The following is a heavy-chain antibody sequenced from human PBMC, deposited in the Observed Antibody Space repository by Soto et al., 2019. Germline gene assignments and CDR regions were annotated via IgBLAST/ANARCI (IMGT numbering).Heavy chain of an antibody. D-gene: IGHD6-25*01. J-gene: IGHJ4*02. CDR1: GFIFSNFW. Sequence: EEQLVESGGGLVQPGGSLRLSCAASGFIFSNFWINWVRQAPGKGLEWVANINQDGSEKYYVDSVKGRFTISRDNAKNSLYLQMNSLRAEDTAVYYCAVLSIAAAVDFWGQGTLVTVSS. CDR3: AVLSIAAAVDF. V-gene: IGHV3-7*01. CDR2: INQDGSEK.